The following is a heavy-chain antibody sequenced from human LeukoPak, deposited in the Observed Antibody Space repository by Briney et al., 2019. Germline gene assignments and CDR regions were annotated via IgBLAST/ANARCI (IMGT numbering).Heavy chain of an antibody. Sequence: GGSLRLSCAASGFTFSSYSMNWVRQAPGKGLEWVSYISSSSTIYYADSVKGRFTISRDNAKNSLYLQMNSLRAEDTAVYYCASISSASYGDYWGQGTLVTVSS. CDR3: ASISSASYGDY. J-gene: IGHJ4*02. V-gene: IGHV3-48*04. CDR2: ISSSSTI. CDR1: GFTFSSYS. D-gene: IGHD1-26*01.